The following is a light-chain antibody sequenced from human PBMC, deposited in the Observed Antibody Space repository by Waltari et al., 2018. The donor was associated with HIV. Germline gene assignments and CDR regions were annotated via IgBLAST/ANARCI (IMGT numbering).Light chain of an antibody. CDR3: AAWDDSLNAHVL. CDR2: KNN. J-gene: IGLJ2*01. CDR1: NSNIGSNT. Sequence: QSVLTQPPSASGTPGQRVTISCSGRNSNIGSNTVNWYQQLPGTAPKLLIYKNNQRPSGVSDRFSGAKSGTSASLAISGLQSEDEADYYCAAWDDSLNAHVLFGGGTKLTVL. V-gene: IGLV1-44*01.